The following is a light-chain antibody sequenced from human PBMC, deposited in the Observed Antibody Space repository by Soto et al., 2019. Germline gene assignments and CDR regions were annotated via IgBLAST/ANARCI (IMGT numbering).Light chain of an antibody. CDR3: HQYGGSPPYT. V-gene: IGKV3-20*01. CDR1: QSVNSTY. Sequence: EIVLTQSPGTLSLSPGERATLSCRVSQSVNSTYLTWYQHKPGQGPRLLIYGASRRATDIPERFSGSGSGTDFTLTISRLEPEDFALYYCHQYGGSPPYTFGQGTKLEIK. CDR2: GAS. J-gene: IGKJ2*01.